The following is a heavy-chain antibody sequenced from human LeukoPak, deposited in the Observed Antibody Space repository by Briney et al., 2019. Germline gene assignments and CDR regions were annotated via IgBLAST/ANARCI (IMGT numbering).Heavy chain of an antibody. Sequence: GGSLRLSCEVAGFVFGNSWMHWVRQAPGKGLEWVSRIKTEGSDTTYAASVKGRFTISRDNAKNTLFLHMNSLRAEDTAVDYCARGWNGDYWGQGTLVTVSS. CDR2: IKTEGSDT. CDR1: GFVFGNSW. CDR3: ARGWNGDY. V-gene: IGHV3-74*01. J-gene: IGHJ4*02. D-gene: IGHD1-1*01.